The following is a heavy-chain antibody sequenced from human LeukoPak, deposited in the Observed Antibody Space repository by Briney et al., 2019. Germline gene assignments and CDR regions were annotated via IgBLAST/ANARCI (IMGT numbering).Heavy chain of an antibody. CDR2: INHSGST. J-gene: IGHJ6*03. V-gene: IGHV4-34*01. Sequence: SETLSLTCAVYGGSFSGYYWSWNRQPPGKGLEWIGEINHSGSTNYNPSLKSRVTISVDTSKNQFSLKLSSVTAADTAVYYCARGTMGYYRGYYYYYYMDVWGKGTTVTVSS. CDR3: ARGTMGYYRGYYYYYYMDV. CDR1: GGSFSGYY. D-gene: IGHD3-3*01.